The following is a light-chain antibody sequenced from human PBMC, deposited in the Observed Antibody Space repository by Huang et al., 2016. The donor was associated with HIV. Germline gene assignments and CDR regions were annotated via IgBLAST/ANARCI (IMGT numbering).Light chain of an antibody. Sequence: DIQMTQSPSSLSASVGDRVTITCQASQDISNYLNLYQQKPGKAPKLLIYDESNLETGVSSRVSGSGSGTDFTFTISSLQPEDIATYYCQHYDNLRTFGQGTKVEIK. CDR3: QHYDNLRT. CDR1: QDISNY. J-gene: IGKJ1*01. V-gene: IGKV1-33*01. CDR2: DES.